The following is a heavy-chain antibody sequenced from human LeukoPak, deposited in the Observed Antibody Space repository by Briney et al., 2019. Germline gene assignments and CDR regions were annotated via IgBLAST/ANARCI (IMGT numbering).Heavy chain of an antibody. CDR1: GFTFSSCA. V-gene: IGHV3-23*01. J-gene: IGHJ3*02. CDR3: AKDLPSAVVTFYPTYAAFDS. D-gene: IGHD2-21*02. Sequence: GGSLRLSCAASGFTFSSCAMSWVRQAPGKGLEWVSIISGSRGSTYYADSVKGRFTISRDNSKNTLYLQMNSPRAEDTAVYYCAKDLPSAVVTFYPTYAAFDSWGQGTMVTVSS. CDR2: ISGSRGST.